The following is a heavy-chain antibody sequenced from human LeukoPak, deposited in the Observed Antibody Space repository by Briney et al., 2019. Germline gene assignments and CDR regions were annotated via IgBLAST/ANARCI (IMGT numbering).Heavy chain of an antibody. Sequence: ASVKVSCKASGYTFTGYYMHWVRQAPGQGLEWMGWINPNSGGTNYAQKFQGRVTMTRDTFISTAYMELSRLRSDDTAVYYCARTQKYYYDSSGYRQTNYFDYWGQGTLVTVSS. CDR1: GYTFTGYY. D-gene: IGHD3-22*01. CDR2: INPNSGGT. J-gene: IGHJ4*02. CDR3: ARTQKYYYDSSGYRQTNYFDY. V-gene: IGHV1-2*02.